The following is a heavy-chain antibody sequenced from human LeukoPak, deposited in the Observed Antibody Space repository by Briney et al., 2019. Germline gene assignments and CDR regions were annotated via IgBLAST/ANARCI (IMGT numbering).Heavy chain of an antibody. CDR1: GGSISNYY. Sequence: SETLSLTCTVSGGSISNYYWSWIRQPPGKALEWTGYIYYTGTTKYNPSLKSRATISLDTSKNQFSLKLTSVTAADTALFFCARGYDIDVWGQGTTVTVSS. V-gene: IGHV4-59*01. CDR3: ARGYDIDV. CDR2: IYYTGTT. J-gene: IGHJ6*02.